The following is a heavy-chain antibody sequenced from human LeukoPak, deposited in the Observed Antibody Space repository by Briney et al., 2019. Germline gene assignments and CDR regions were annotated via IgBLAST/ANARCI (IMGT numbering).Heavy chain of an antibody. CDR2: ISYDGTTK. Sequence: PGGSLRLSCAASGFTFSTSAMHWVRQAPGRGLEWVAVISYDGTTKYHADSVKGRFTISRDNSKNTLYLQMNTLRSEDTAMYYCARVRIVGSTYDAFDIWGQRTVVTVSS. J-gene: IGHJ3*02. V-gene: IGHV3-30-3*01. D-gene: IGHD1-26*01. CDR3: ARVRIVGSTYDAFDI. CDR1: GFTFSTSA.